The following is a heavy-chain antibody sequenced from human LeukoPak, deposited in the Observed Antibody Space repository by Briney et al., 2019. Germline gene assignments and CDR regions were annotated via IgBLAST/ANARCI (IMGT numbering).Heavy chain of an antibody. V-gene: IGHV3-33*01. CDR3: ARDGSLLDGLDV. CDR1: GFTFSNYG. J-gene: IGHJ6*02. D-gene: IGHD5-12*01. Sequence: GGSLRLSCAASGFTFSNYGMHWVRQAPGKGLEGVAVIWYDGSNRYYADSVKGRFTISRDNSKNRLYLQMNSLRAEDTAVYYCARDGSLLDGLDVWGQGTTVSVSS. CDR2: IWYDGSNR.